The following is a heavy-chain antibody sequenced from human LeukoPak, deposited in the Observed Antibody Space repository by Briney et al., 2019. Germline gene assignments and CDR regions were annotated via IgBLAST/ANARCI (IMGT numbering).Heavy chain of an antibody. V-gene: IGHV3-23*01. D-gene: IGHD6-13*01. Sequence: GRSLRLSCAASGFTFSSYYMSWVRQAPGKGLEWVSAISDSGGSTNYADSVKGRFTISRDNSKNTLYLQMNSLRAEDTAVYHCAKNRKTPGVAAAGSWFDPWGQGTLVSVSS. CDR1: GFTFSSYY. CDR3: AKNRKTPGVAAAGSWFDP. J-gene: IGHJ5*02. CDR2: ISDSGGST.